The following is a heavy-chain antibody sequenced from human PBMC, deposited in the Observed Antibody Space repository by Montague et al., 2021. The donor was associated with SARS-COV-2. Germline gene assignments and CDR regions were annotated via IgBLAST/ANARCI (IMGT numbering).Heavy chain of an antibody. CDR1: GVTFGDHY. CDR2: IGSKAKSYST. V-gene: IGHV3-72*01. D-gene: IGHD3-16*01. CDR3: ARDAGRYSFDS. Sequence: SLRLSCAASGVTFGDHYMDWVRQAPGKGLEWVARIGSKAKSYSTQYAASVEGRFTISRDDSKISLYLQMNSLKSEDTAVYYCARDAGRYSFDSWGQGTLVTVST. J-gene: IGHJ4*02.